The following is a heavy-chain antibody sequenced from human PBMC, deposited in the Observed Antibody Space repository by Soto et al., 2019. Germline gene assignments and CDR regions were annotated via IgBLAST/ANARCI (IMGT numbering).Heavy chain of an antibody. CDR1: GGSFSGYY. V-gene: IGHV4-34*01. CDR3: GRGVYCSSTSCYWGMDV. J-gene: IGHJ6*02. CDR2: INHSGST. D-gene: IGHD2-2*01. Sequence: QVQLQQWGAGLLKPSETLSLTCAVYGGSFSGYYWSWIRQPPGKGLEWIGEINHSGSTNYNPSLKRRVTISVDTSKNQFYLKLSAVTAADTAVYYCGRGVYCSSTSCYWGMDVWGQGTTVTVSS.